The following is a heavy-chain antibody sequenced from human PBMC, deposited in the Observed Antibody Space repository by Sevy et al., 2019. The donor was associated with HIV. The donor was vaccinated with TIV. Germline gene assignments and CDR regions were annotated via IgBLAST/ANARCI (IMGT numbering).Heavy chain of an antibody. CDR1: DGSFSGYY. V-gene: IGHV4-34*01. D-gene: IGHD2-2*01. J-gene: IGHJ5*02. CDR3: ARSPPVVVVPGAPSWFDP. CDR2: INESGIT. Sequence: ETLSLTCAVHDGSFSGYYWNWIRQLPGKGLEWIGEINESGITYYNPSLKSPVTISVDTSKKQFCLKLNSVTAADTAVYFCARSPPVVVVPGAPSWFDPWGQGTLVTVSS.